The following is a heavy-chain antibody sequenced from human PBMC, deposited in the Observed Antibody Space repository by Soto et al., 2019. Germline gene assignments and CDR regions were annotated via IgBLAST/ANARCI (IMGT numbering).Heavy chain of an antibody. CDR1: GFTFSSYG. J-gene: IGHJ6*02. CDR3: TRDGYCVRSSRSFLPDV. D-gene: IGHD2-2*03. CDR2: ISKSGTTT. V-gene: IGHV3-48*02. Sequence: EVQLVESGGDLVQPGGSLRLSCVASGFTFSSYGMNWVRQGPGKGLEWLSSISKSGTTTYYADSVKGRFTISRDNAENALYLQVGSPRDDDMAVYYGTRDGYCVRSSRSFLPDVWGQGTTLTVSS.